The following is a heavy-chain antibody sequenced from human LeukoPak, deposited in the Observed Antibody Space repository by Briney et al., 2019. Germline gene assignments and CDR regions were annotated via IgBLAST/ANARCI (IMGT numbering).Heavy chain of an antibody. J-gene: IGHJ4*02. D-gene: IGHD5-12*01. Sequence: GGSLRLSCAASGFTFDDYAMHWVRQAPGKGLEWVSLIGGDGGSTYYADSVKGRFTISRDNSKSSLYLQMNSLRTEDTALYYCAKDKGYSGYDSEFDYWGQGTLVTVSS. V-gene: IGHV3-43*02. CDR2: IGGDGGST. CDR3: AKDKGYSGYDSEFDY. CDR1: GFTFDDYA.